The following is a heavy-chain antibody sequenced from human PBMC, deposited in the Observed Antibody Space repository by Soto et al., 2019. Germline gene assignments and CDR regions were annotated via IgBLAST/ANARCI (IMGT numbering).Heavy chain of an antibody. CDR2: IYYSGST. CDR1: GGSISGYY. J-gene: IGHJ3*02. CDR3: ARHSGYDVDAFDI. D-gene: IGHD5-12*01. V-gene: IGHV4-59*08. Sequence: SETLSLTCTVSGGSISGYYWSWIRQPPGKGLEWIGYIYYSGSTNYNPSLKSRVTISVDTSKNQFSLKLRSVTAADTAVYYCARHSGYDVDAFDIWGQGTMVTV.